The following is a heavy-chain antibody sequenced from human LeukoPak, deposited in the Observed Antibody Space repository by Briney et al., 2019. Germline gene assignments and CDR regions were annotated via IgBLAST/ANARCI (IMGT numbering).Heavy chain of an antibody. Sequence: PGGSLRLSCAASGFTFSSYSMTWFGRPPGKGWNGFSSFISSSSYIYYADSVKGRFTISRDNAKNSLYLQMNSLRAEDTAVYYCARATYDFWSGYRWFDPWGQGTLVTVSS. V-gene: IGHV3-21*01. CDR3: ARATYDFWSGYRWFDP. CDR1: GFTFSSYS. J-gene: IGHJ5*02. CDR2: FISSSSYI. D-gene: IGHD3-3*01.